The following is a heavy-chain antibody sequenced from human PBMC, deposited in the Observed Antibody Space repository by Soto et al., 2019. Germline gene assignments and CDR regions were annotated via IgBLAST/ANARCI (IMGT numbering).Heavy chain of an antibody. CDR1: GGSISSYY. V-gene: IGHV4-59*01. CDR2: IYYSGST. J-gene: IGHJ6*03. D-gene: IGHD3-10*01. Sequence: SETLSLTCTVSGGSISSYYWSWIRQPPGKGLEWIGYIYYSGSTNYNPSLKSRVTISVDTSKNQFSLKLSSVTAADTAVYYCARAVEDYGSGSYYPPFYYYMDVWGNGTTVTVSS. CDR3: ARAVEDYGSGSYYPPFYYYMDV.